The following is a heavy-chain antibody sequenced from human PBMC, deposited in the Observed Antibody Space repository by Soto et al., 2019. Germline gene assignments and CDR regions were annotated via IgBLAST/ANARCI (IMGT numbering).Heavy chain of an antibody. CDR3: AGAVGRRTVPDH. J-gene: IGHJ4*02. Sequence: QVHLQESGPGLVKPSGTLSLICVVSGDSLKTDHWWTWGRQPPGKGLEWSGEIYDGGDTNYNPSLESRLTLSVDKSKRQFSLRMTSVTAADTATYYCAGAVGRRTVPDHWGQGTLVTVSS. CDR2: IYDGGDT. V-gene: IGHV4-4*02. CDR1: GDSLKTDHW. D-gene: IGHD1-1*01.